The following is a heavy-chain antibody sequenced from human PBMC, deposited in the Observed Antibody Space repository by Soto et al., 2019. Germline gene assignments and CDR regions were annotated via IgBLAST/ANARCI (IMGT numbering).Heavy chain of an antibody. CDR1: GGSISSYY. V-gene: IGHV4-59*08. Sequence: SETLSLTCTLSGGSISSYYWSWIRQPPGKGLEWIGHIYYSGRTNYNPSLKSRVTISVDTSKNHFSLKLNYMTAADTAVYYCARHNYGSGSTYFDYWGQGTLVTVSS. J-gene: IGHJ4*02. CDR2: IYYSGRT. CDR3: ARHNYGSGSTYFDY. D-gene: IGHD3-10*01.